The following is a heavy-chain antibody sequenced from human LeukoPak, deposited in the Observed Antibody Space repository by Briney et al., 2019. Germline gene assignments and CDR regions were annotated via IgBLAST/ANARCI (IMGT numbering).Heavy chain of an antibody. D-gene: IGHD1-26*01. Sequence: SETLSLTCAVYGGSFIGYYWSWIRQPPGKGLEWIGEINHFGSTNYNPSLKSRVTISIDTSKNQFSLKLSSVTAADTAVYYCARIGSRKWGFDYWRQGTLVTVSS. V-gene: IGHV4-34*01. CDR2: INHFGST. J-gene: IGHJ4*02. CDR1: GGSFIGYY. CDR3: ARIGSRKWGFDY.